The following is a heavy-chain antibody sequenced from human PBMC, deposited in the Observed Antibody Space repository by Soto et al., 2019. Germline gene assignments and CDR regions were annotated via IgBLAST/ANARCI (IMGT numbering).Heavy chain of an antibody. CDR2: IWPDDSDT. V-gene: IGHV5-51*01. D-gene: IGHD4-4*01. Sequence: GESLKISCKGSGYSFTSYWIGWVRQMPGKGLEWMGIIWPDDSDTRYSPSFQGQVTISADKSINTAYVQWSSLKASDTAMYYCARHGKLYDNSNVFDNWGQGTPV. CDR3: ARHGKLYDNSNVFDN. CDR1: GYSFTSYW. J-gene: IGHJ4*02.